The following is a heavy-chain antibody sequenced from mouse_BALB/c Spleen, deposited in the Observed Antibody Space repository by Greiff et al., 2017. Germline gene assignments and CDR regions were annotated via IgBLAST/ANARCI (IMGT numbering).Heavy chain of an antibody. D-gene: IGHD1-1*01. V-gene: IGHV1-77*01. CDR1: GYTFTDYV. J-gene: IGHJ3*01. Sequence: VKVVESGPELVKPGASVKMSCKASGYTFTDYVISWVKQRTGQGLEWIGEIYPGSGSTYYNEKFKGKATLTADKSSNTAYMQLSSLTSEDSAVYFCARGYYGSSPSWFAYWGQGTLVTVSA. CDR3: ARGYYGSSPSWFAY. CDR2: IYPGSGST.